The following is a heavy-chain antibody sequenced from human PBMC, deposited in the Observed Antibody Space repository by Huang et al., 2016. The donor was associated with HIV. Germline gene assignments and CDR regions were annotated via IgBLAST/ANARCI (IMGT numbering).Heavy chain of an antibody. CDR2: SYWDDDK. Sequence: QITLKDSGPAVVKPTQTLSLTCTFSGFSLSTSGLGVGWIRQPPGKARDWLDLSYWDDDKRYKSSLMSRLTITKDTSKDQVVLTMSNLDPVDTGTYYCAHIHSSLDYFDYWGQGTLVTVSS. J-gene: IGHJ4*02. V-gene: IGHV2-5*02. CDR3: AHIHSSLDYFDY. CDR1: GFSLSTSGLG.